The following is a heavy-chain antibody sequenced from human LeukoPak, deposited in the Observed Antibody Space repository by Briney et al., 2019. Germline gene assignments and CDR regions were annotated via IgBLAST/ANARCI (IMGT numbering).Heavy chain of an antibody. J-gene: IGHJ4*02. Sequence: SQTLSLTCAISGDSVSSKNAAWSWIRQSPSRGLEWLGRTYYRSQCYNEYAVFVKGRIAINSDTSKNQFSLQLNSVTPEDTAVYYCAGGSRTSTLGHWGQGTLVTVSS. CDR3: AGGSRTSTLGH. D-gene: IGHD1-1*01. V-gene: IGHV6-1*01. CDR2: TYYRSQCYN. CDR1: GDSVSSKNAA.